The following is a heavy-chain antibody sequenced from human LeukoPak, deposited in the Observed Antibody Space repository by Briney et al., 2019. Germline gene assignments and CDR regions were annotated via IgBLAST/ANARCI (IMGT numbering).Heavy chain of an antibody. Sequence: GGSLRLSCVVSGFTFSSYAMGWVRQAPGKGLEWVSATIASGGNTYYADSVKGRFTISRDNSKNTLYLQMNSLRAEDTAVYYCAKDARSGWNFDYWGQGTLVTVSS. D-gene: IGHD6-19*01. CDR1: GFTFSSYA. V-gene: IGHV3-23*01. CDR2: TIASGGNT. CDR3: AKDARSGWNFDY. J-gene: IGHJ4*02.